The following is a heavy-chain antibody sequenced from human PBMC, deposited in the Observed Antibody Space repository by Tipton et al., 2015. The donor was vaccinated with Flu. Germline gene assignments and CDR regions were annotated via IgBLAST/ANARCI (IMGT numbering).Heavy chain of an antibody. CDR3: ARDMPQGIVVIPPAKRFDF. D-gene: IGHD2-2*01. V-gene: IGHV1-18*01. CDR1: GYTFESYG. Sequence: QVQLVQSGAELKKPGAPVKVSCKASGYTFESYGISWVRQAPGQGLEWMGWISAYSDNRNYAQRFQGRITMTTDTSTSTAFMELRSLRSDDTAVYYCARDMPQGIVVIPPAKRFDFWGQGTLVTVSS. J-gene: IGHJ4*02. CDR2: ISAYSDNR.